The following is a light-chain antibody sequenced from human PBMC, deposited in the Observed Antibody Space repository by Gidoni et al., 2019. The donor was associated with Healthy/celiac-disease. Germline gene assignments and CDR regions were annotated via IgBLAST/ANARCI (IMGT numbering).Light chain of an antibody. CDR2: GKN. CDR3: NSRDSSGTPV. CDR1: SLRSYY. V-gene: IGLV3-19*01. Sequence: SSELTQDPAVSVALGPTFRITCQGDSLRSYYASWYQQKPGQAPVLVIYGKNIRPSVLPDLFSGSCSGHTPSLTITGSQAVDEADYYCNSRDSSGTPVFGGGTNLTVL. J-gene: IGLJ2*01.